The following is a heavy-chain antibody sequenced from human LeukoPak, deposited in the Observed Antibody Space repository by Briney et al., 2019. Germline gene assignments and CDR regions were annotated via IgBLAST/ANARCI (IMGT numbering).Heavy chain of an antibody. CDR3: ASDNFDWLLSGAFDI. V-gene: IGHV1-69*05. Sequence: ASVKVSCKASGGTSSSYAISWVRQAPGQGLEWMGGIIPIFGTANYAQKFQGRVTITTDESTSTAYMELSSLRSEDTAVYYCASDNFDWLLSGAFDIWGQGTMVTVSS. D-gene: IGHD3-9*01. CDR1: GGTSSSYA. J-gene: IGHJ3*02. CDR2: IIPIFGTA.